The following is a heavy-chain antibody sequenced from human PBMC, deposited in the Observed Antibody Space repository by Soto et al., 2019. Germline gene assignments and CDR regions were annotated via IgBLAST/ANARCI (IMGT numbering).Heavy chain of an antibody. D-gene: IGHD1-1*01. Sequence: SETLSLTCTVSGVSMSFNSHSWGWFRQSPGKGLEWIATVFSGANTYYNPSLKSRVTISTDTSKNQFSLKLSSVTAADTAVYYCARLKQTGVSRYLFNHWGQGTLVTVSS. V-gene: IGHV4-39*01. CDR2: VFSGANT. CDR3: ARLKQTGVSRYLFNH. CDR1: GVSMSFNSHS. J-gene: IGHJ4*02.